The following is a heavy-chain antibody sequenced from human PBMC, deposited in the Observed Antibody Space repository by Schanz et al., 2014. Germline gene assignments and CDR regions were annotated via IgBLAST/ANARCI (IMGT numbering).Heavy chain of an antibody. CDR1: GFTFTTHS. V-gene: IGHV3-23*01. CDR3: AKGLCYDDYGEGFDY. CDR2: ISGSGGST. Sequence: EVQLLESGGGLVQPGGSLRLSCAASGFTFTTHSMTWVRQAPGKGLEWVSGISGSGGSTYYADSVKGRFTISRDNSKTTLYLQMNSLRAEDTAVYYCAKGLCYDDYGEGFDYWGQGTLVTVSS. J-gene: IGHJ4*02. D-gene: IGHD3-10*01.